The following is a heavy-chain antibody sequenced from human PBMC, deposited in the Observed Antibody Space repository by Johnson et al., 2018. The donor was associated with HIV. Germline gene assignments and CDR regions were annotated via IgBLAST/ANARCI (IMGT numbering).Heavy chain of an antibody. CDR1: GFNFSTYG. CDR3: TREGRTVAACTVGAFDI. D-gene: IGHD6-19*01. Sequence: VQLVESVGGVVQPGRSLRLSCAASGFNFSTYGMHWLRRAPGKGLEWVGRTRNKANSYTTEYAASVKGRFIISRDDSKNTLYLQMNSLKTEDTAVYYCTREGRTVAACTVGAFDIWGQGTMVTVSS. V-gene: IGHV3-72*01. CDR2: TRNKANSYTT. J-gene: IGHJ3*02.